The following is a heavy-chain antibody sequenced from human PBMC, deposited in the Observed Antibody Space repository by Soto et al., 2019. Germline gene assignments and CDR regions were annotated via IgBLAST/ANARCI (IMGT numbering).Heavy chain of an antibody. CDR3: ARQDCSGGSCYSSRHYYYGMDV. Sequence: GESLKISCKGPGYSFTSYWIAWVRQVPGKGLEWMGIIYPADSDVRHSPSFQGQVTISVDKSLSTAYLQWSSLKASDTAMYYCARQDCSGGSCYSSRHYYYGMDVWGQGTTVTVSS. J-gene: IGHJ6*02. CDR2: IYPADSDV. V-gene: IGHV5-51*01. CDR1: GYSFTSYW. D-gene: IGHD2-15*01.